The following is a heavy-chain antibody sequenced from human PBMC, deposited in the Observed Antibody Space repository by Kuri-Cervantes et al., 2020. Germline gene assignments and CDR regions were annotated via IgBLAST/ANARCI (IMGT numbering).Heavy chain of an antibody. CDR3: ARAGYYDILTGYGGWFDP. CDR1: GGSFSGYY. V-gene: IGHV4-34*01. D-gene: IGHD3-9*01. Sequence: SETLSLTCAVYGGSFSGYYWSWIRQHPGKGLEWIGYIYYSGSTYYNPSLKSRVTISVDTSKNQFSLKLSSVTAADTAVYYCARAGYYDILTGYGGWFDPWGQGTLVTVSS. CDR2: IYYSGST. J-gene: IGHJ5*02.